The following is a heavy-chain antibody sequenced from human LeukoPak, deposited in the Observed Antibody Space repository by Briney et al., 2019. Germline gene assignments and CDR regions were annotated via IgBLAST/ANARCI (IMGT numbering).Heavy chain of an antibody. CDR3: ARFGSSGYYLFAFDI. Sequence: PGGSLRLSCAASGFTFSSYWMHWVRQAPGKGLVWVSRINSDGSSTSYADSVKGRFTISRDNAKNTLYLQMNSLRAEDTAVYYCARFGSSGYYLFAFDIWGQGTMVTVSS. D-gene: IGHD3-22*01. CDR1: GFTFSSYW. J-gene: IGHJ3*02. V-gene: IGHV3-74*01. CDR2: INSDGSST.